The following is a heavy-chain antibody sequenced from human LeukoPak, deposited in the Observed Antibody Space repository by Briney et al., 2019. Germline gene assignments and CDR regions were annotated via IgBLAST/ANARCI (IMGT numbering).Heavy chain of an antibody. D-gene: IGHD6-19*01. CDR2: ISSSGGST. CDR1: GFTFSSYA. V-gene: IGHV3-23*01. Sequence: PGGSLRLSCAASGFTFSSYAMSWVRQAPGKGLEWVSAISSSGGSTYYADSVKGRFTISRDNSKNTLYLQMNSLRAEDTAVYYCAKGPDSSGWYGDAFDIWGQGTMVTVSS. J-gene: IGHJ3*02. CDR3: AKGPDSSGWYGDAFDI.